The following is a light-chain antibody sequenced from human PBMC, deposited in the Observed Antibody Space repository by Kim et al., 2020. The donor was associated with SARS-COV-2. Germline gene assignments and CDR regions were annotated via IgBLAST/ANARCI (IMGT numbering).Light chain of an antibody. CDR2: GKN. V-gene: IGLV3-19*01. CDR3: NSRDSSGNHLV. J-gene: IGLJ3*02. CDR1: SLRSYY. Sequence: AVEQADRTTCQGDSLRSYYASWYQQKPGQAPVLVIYGKNNRPSGIPDRFSGSSSGNTASLTITGAQAEDEADYYCNSRDSSGNHLVFGGGTKLTVL.